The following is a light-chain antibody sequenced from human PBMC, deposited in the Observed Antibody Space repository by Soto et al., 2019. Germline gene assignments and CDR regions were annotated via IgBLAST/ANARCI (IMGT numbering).Light chain of an antibody. CDR2: AAS. CDR3: QQYNNWPPWT. CDR1: QSVTSN. V-gene: IGKV3-15*01. J-gene: IGKJ1*01. Sequence: EIVLTQSPATLSVSPGERATLSCRASQSVTSNLAWYQQKPGQAPRLLIYAASTRATGIPVRFSGSGSGTDFTLTISSLQSEDFAVYYCQQYNNWPPWTFGQGTKVELK.